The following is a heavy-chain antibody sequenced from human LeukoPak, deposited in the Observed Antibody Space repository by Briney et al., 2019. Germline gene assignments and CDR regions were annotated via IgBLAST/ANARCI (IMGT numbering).Heavy chain of an antibody. V-gene: IGHV4-34*01. CDR1: GGSFSGYY. J-gene: IGHJ3*02. CDR2: INHSGST. D-gene: IGHD2-2*01. CDR3: ARGLGGYQLLRSLPESAFDI. Sequence: SETLSLTCAVYGGSFSGYYWSWIRQPPEKGLEWIGEINHSGSTNYNPSLKSRVTISVDTSKNQFSLKLSSVTAADTAVYYCARGLGGYQLLRSLPESAFDIWGQGTMVTVSS.